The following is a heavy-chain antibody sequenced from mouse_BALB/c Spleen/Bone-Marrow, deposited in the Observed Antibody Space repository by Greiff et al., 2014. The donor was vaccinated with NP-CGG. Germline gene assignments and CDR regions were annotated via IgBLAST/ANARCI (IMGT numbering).Heavy chain of an antibody. CDR3: ARGGHDFSLDY. J-gene: IGHJ4*01. V-gene: IGHV1-69*01. Sequence: QVQLQQSGAELGMPGASVKMSCKASGYTFTDNWNYWVKQRPGQGLEWIGAIDTSDSYTNYNQKFMGKASLTVDASSSTAYMQVSSLTSDDSAVYYCARGGHDFSLDYWGQGTSVTVSS. CDR2: IDTSDSYT. CDR1: GYTFTDNW. D-gene: IGHD2-4*01.